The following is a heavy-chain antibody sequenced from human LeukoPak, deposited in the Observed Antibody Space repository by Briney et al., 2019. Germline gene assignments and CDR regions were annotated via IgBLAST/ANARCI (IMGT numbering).Heavy chain of an antibody. CDR2: ISSSSSTI. J-gene: IGHJ6*02. CDR1: GFTFSDYA. D-gene: IGHD1-1*01. V-gene: IGHV3-48*02. Sequence: GGSLRLSCVASGFTFSDYAMNWVRQAPGKGLEWVSYISSSSSTIYYADSVKGRFTISRDNAKNSLYLQMNSLRDEDTAVYYCARVKVRYYYGMDVWGQGTTVTVSS. CDR3: ARVKVRYYYGMDV.